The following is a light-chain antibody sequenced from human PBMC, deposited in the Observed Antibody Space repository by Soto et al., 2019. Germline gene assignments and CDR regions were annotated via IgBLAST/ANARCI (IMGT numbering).Light chain of an antibody. J-gene: IGKJ2*01. CDR1: QSVRDN. V-gene: IGKV3-15*01. CDR2: RAS. CDR3: QHYNFWPHS. Sequence: LTHSPDSLAVSPGEVATLSWRASQSVRDNLAWYQHKPGQAPRLLIYRASIRATGVPARFSGSGSGTEFTLTISGLQSEDVSIYFCQHYNFWPHSFGQGTKVDIK.